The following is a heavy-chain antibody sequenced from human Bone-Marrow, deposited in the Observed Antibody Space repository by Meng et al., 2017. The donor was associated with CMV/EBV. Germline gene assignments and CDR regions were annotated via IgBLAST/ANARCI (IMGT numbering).Heavy chain of an antibody. V-gene: IGHV3-21*01. J-gene: IGHJ4*02. Sequence: GESLKISCAASGFTFSSYSMNWVRQAPGKGLEWVSSISSSSSYIYYADSVKGRFTISRDNAKNSLYLQMNSLRAEDTAVYYCARGPRSGVVIDFFDYWGQGPLVTVSS. CDR3: ARGPRSGVVIDFFDY. D-gene: IGHD3-3*01. CDR2: ISSSSSYI. CDR1: GFTFSSYS.